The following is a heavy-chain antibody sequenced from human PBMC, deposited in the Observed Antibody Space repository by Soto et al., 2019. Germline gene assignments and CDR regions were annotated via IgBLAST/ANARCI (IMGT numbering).Heavy chain of an antibody. Sequence: QVQVVQSGAEVKKPGASVKVSCKASGYSFTSYDINWVRQAPGQGLEWMGWMSPNSGKTGYAQKFQGRVSMTRNISASTAYMELSSLRSEDTAVYYCARPHIFAVPVATMHYYYYMDVWGKGTTVIVSS. D-gene: IGHD2-2*01. V-gene: IGHV1-8*01. CDR1: GYSFTSYD. CDR3: ARPHIFAVPVATMHYYYYMDV. J-gene: IGHJ6*03. CDR2: MSPNSGKT.